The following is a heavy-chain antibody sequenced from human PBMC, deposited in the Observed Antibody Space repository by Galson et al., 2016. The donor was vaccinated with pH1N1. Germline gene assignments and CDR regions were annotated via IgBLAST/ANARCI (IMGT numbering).Heavy chain of an antibody. V-gene: IGHV3-15*01. CDR1: GFTFKAAW. CDR3: AAGSGRSDFDY. J-gene: IGHJ4*02. Sequence: LRLSCAASGFTFKAAWMSWVRQAPGKGLGWVGRIKSKTEVATRDFAAPVRGRFASTRDDSKSTMFLQMDSLKTEDTAVYYCAAGSGRSDFDYWGQGIQVTVPS. CDR2: IKSKTEVATR. D-gene: IGHD3-10*01.